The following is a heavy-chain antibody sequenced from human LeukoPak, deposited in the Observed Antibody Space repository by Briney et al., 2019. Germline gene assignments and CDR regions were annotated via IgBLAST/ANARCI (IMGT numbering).Heavy chain of an antibody. CDR2: IKQDGSAT. CDR3: ARNRYDILTGYQYYFDY. D-gene: IGHD3-9*01. V-gene: IGHV3-7*01. CDR1: GFTFSTYW. J-gene: IGHJ4*02. Sequence: GGSLRLSCGASGFTFSTYWMSWVRQAPGKGLEWAATIKQDGSATYYVDSVKGRFTISSENAKKSLYLQMNNLRAEDTSLYYCARNRYDILTGYQYYFDYWGQGTLVSVSS.